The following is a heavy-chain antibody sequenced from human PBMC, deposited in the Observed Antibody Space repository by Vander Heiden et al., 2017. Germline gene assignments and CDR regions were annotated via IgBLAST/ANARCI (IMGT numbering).Heavy chain of an antibody. V-gene: IGHV3-21*01. Sequence: EVQLVESGGGLVKPGWSVRLSCVAYGFTFSSYTINVVRQAPGKGLQWVASISRTSGYIYYADSVKGRFTISRDNAKNALYLQMHSLRAEDTAMYYCAREPPAPGAFDYWGQGSLVTVSS. CDR2: ISRTSGYI. J-gene: IGHJ4*02. CDR1: GFTFSSYT. CDR3: AREPPAPGAFDY. D-gene: IGHD3-10*01.